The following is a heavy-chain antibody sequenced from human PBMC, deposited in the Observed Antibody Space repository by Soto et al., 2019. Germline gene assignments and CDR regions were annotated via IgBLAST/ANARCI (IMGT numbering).Heavy chain of an antibody. J-gene: IGHJ6*03. D-gene: IGHD2-15*01. CDR3: ARDFRYCSGCSCYSGGFYYYMDV. V-gene: IGHV1-2*04. CDR2: INPNSGGT. CDR1: GYTFTGYY. Sequence: GASVKVSCKASGYTFTGYYMHWVRQAPGQGLEWMGWINPNSGGTNYAQKFQGWVTMTRDTSISTAYMELSRLRSDDTAVYYCARDFRYCSGCSCYSGGFYYYMDVWGKGTTGTVSS.